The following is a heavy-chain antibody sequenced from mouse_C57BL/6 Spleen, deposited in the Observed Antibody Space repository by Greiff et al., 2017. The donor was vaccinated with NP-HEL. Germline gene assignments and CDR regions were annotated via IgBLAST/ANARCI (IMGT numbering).Heavy chain of an antibody. CDR1: GYTFTDYY. CDR3: ARGDGGSHWFAY. D-gene: IGHD1-2*01. V-gene: IGHV1-76*01. CDR2: IYPGSGNT. Sequence: QVQLQQSGAELVRPGASVKLSCKASGYTFTDYYINWVKQRPGQGLEWIARIYPGSGNTYYNEKFKGKATLTAEKSSSTAYMQLSSLTSEDAAVYFCARGDGGSHWFAYWGQGTLVTVSA. J-gene: IGHJ3*01.